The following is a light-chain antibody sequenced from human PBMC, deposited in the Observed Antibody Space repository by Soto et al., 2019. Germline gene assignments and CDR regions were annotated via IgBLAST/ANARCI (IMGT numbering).Light chain of an antibody. J-gene: IGKJ2*01. CDR1: QSIISY. Sequence: DRVTITCRANQSIISYLNWYQQKPGKAPKLLIYAASTLQRGVSSRFSGSGSGTDFTLTIRSLRLDDFATYYCQQSYRTPYPFGQGTKVDIK. CDR3: QQSYRTPYP. CDR2: AAS. V-gene: IGKV1-39*01.